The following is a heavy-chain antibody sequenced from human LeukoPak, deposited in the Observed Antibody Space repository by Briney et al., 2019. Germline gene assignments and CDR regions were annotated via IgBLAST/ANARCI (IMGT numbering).Heavy chain of an antibody. Sequence: SSETLSLTCTVSGGSIRSTSYYWGWIRQPPGKGLEWIGSIYYSGSTNYNPSLKRRVTISVDTSKNQISLRLNSVTAADTAMYDCARTTENSCGWSDWWGQGILVTVSS. CDR3: ARTTENSCGWSDW. CDR2: IYYSGST. J-gene: IGHJ5*01. CDR1: GGSIRSTSYY. V-gene: IGHV4-39*07. D-gene: IGHD5-18*01.